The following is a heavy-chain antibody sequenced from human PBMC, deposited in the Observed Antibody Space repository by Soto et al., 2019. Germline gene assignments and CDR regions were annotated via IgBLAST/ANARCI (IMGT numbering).Heavy chain of an antibody. J-gene: IGHJ6*02. CDR3: ARDSGSRASYYGMDV. V-gene: IGHV4-61*08. CDR1: GGCISSGGYY. D-gene: IGHD6-25*01. CDR2: IYFSGST. Sequence: SETLSLTCTVSGGCISSGGYYWSWIRQHPGKGLEWIGYIYFSGSTNYNPSLKSRVTISVETSKNQFSLKLSAVPAVDTAVYYCARDSGSRASYYGMDVWGQGTTVTVSS.